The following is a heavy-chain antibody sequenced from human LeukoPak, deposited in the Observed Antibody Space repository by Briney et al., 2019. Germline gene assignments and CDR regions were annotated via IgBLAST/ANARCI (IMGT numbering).Heavy chain of an antibody. D-gene: IGHD2-21*02. CDR1: GYTFTSYY. Sequence: ASVKVSCKASGYTFTSYYMHWVRQASGQGLEWMGIINPSGGSTSYAQKFQGRVTMTRDTSTSTVYMELSSLRSEDTAVYYCAREIIPCGGDCYGDDYWGQGTLVTVSS. CDR2: INPSGGST. CDR3: AREIIPCGGDCYGDDY. V-gene: IGHV1-46*01. J-gene: IGHJ4*02.